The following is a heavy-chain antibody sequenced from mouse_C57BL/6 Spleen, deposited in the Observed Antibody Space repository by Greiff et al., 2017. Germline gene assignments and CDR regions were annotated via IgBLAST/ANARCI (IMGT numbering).Heavy chain of an antibody. D-gene: IGHD4-1*01. Sequence: EVQLVESGGGLVKPGGSLKLSCAASGFTFSDYGMHWVRQAPEKGLEWVAYISSGSSTIYYADTVKGRFTISSDNAKNTLFLQMTRLGSEDTAMYYCARTLTGTFAYWGQGTLVTVSA. J-gene: IGHJ3*01. V-gene: IGHV5-17*01. CDR3: ARTLTGTFAY. CDR1: GFTFSDYG. CDR2: ISSGSSTI.